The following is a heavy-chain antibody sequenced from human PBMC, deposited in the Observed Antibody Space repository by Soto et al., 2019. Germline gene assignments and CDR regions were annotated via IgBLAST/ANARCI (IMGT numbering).Heavy chain of an antibody. V-gene: IGHV1-8*01. J-gene: IGHJ6*02. CDR2: MNPNNGNT. Sequence: QVQLVQSGAEVKKPGASVKVSCKASGYTFTSYDINWVRQATGQGLEKMGWMNPNNGNTGYAQKFQGRVTMTWNTSISTAYMELSSLRSEDTAVYYCAREQLPQQLDASYYYYYGMDVWGQGNTVTVSS. CDR3: AREQLPQQLDASYYYYYGMDV. CDR1: GYTFTSYD. D-gene: IGHD6-13*01.